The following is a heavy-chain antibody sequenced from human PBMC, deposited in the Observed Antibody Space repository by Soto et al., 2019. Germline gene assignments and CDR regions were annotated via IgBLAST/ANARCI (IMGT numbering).Heavy chain of an antibody. D-gene: IGHD3-16*01. CDR1: GGTFSSYA. J-gene: IGHJ4*02. CDR2: IIPIFGTA. V-gene: IGHV1-69*12. Sequence: QVQLVQSGAEVKKPGSSVKVSCKASGGTFSSYAIDWVRQAPGQGLEWMGGIIPIFGTADYAQKFQGRVTITADESTSTDYMELSSLRSEDRAVYYCARGQTGGGWGYYFDYWGQGTLVTVSS. CDR3: ARGQTGGGWGYYFDY.